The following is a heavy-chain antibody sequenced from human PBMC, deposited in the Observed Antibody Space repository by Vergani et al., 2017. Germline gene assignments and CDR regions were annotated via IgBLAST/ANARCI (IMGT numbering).Heavy chain of an antibody. CDR3: AKDEGRIAAPGG. D-gene: IGHD6-13*01. CDR1: GFTFSNYG. CDR2: IRYDGSNK. J-gene: IGHJ4*02. Sequence: QVQLVESGGGVVQPGTSLRLSCAASGFTFSNYGMHWVRQAPGKGLEWVAFIRYDGSNKYYADSVKGRFTISRDNSKNTLYLQMNSLRAEDTAVYYCAKDEGRIAAPGGWGQGTLVTVSS. V-gene: IGHV3-30*02.